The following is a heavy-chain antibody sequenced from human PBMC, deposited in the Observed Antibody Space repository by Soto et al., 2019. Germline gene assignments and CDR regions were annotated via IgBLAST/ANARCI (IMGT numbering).Heavy chain of an antibody. CDR2: INAGNGNT. Sequence: ASVKVSCKASGYTFTSYAMHWVRQAPGQRLEWMGWINAGNGNTKYSQKFQGRVTITTDTSASTAYMELSSLRSEDTAVYYCARDLGGTRFDYWGQGTLVTVSS. CDR1: GYTFTSYA. CDR3: ARDLGGTRFDY. D-gene: IGHD3-16*01. V-gene: IGHV1-3*01. J-gene: IGHJ4*02.